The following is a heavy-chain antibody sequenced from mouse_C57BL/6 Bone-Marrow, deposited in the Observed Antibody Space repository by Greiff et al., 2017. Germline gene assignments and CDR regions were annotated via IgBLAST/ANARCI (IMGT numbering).Heavy chain of an antibody. CDR1: GYTFTSYG. V-gene: IGHV1-58*01. CDR2: IYLGNGYT. J-gene: IGHJ3*01. CDR3: ARTYNGNYVDFDY. Sequence: VQLQQSGAELVRPGSSVKMSCKTSGYTFTSYGINWVKQRPGQGLEWIGYIYLGNGYTDYNEKFKGKATLTSDTSSSTAYMQLSSLTSEDSAIYFVARTYNGNYVDFDYWGQGTLVTVSA. D-gene: IGHD2-1*01.